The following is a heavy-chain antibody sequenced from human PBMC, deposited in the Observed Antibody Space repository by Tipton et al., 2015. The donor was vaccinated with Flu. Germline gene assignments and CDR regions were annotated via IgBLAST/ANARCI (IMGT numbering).Heavy chain of an antibody. V-gene: IGHV4-39*07. Sequence: GLVKPSETLSLTCTVSGGSINSTTYYWGWVRQPPGKGLDWIATVFHSGLTYYNPSLKSRVSISIDTSKNQFSHRMNSVTATDSAVYYCAREFHPTSNWFDPWGQGTLVTVSS. CDR2: VFHSGLT. CDR1: GGSINSTTYY. J-gene: IGHJ5*02. CDR3: AREFHPTSNWFDP.